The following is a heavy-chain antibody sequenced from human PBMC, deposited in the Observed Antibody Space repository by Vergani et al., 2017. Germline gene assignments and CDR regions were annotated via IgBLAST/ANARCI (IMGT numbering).Heavy chain of an antibody. Sequence: EVQLVESGGGLIQPGGSLRLSCAASGFTVSSNYMSWVRQAPGEGLEWVSVIYSGGSTYYADSAKGRFTISRDNSKNTLYLQMNSLRAEDTAVYYCAKMSAEWGSVVAATPPFDYWGQGTLVTVSS. D-gene: IGHD2-15*01. J-gene: IGHJ4*02. CDR1: GFTVSSNY. CDR3: AKMSAEWGSVVAATPPFDY. CDR2: IYSGGST. V-gene: IGHV3-53*01.